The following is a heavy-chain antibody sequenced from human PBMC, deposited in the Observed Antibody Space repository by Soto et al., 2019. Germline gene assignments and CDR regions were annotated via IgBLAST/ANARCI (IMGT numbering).Heavy chain of an antibody. CDR2: IYYSGST. V-gene: IGHV4-39*01. CDR1: GGSISSSSYY. D-gene: IGHD5-18*01. CDR3: SRHSTYRYGLSDFYY. Sequence: QLQLQESGPGLVKPSETLSLTCTVSGGSISSSSYYWGWIRQPPGKGLEWIGSIYYSGSTYYNPSLKSRVTPYVNTFKNQFSLKLSALNAADTAVFYWSRHSTYRYGLSDFYYWGPGTLVTLSS. J-gene: IGHJ4*02.